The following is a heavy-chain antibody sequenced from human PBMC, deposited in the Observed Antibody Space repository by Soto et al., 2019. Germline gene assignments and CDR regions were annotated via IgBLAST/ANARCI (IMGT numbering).Heavy chain of an antibody. CDR3: ADRVLRTVFGLVTTTAIYFDF. J-gene: IGHJ4*02. V-gene: IGHV2-5*02. CDR1: GFSLTTSGVG. Sequence: QITLNESGPTVVRPTETLTLTCTFSGFSLTTSGVGVGWIRQSPGKAPEWLALTYWDDDKRYSASLKSRLTTTKDTSKHQVVLTGSDLVPTDTATYYCADRVLRTVFGLVTTTAIYFDFWGQGTPVAVSS. CDR2: TYWDDDK. D-gene: IGHD3-3*01.